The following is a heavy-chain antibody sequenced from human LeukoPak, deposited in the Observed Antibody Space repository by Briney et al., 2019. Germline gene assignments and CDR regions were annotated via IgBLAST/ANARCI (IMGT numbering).Heavy chain of an antibody. CDR3: ARAPGYSYASTFDI. V-gene: IGHV1-69*13. CDR2: IIPIFGTA. D-gene: IGHD5-18*01. CDR1: GGTFSGYA. Sequence: ASVKVSCKASGGTFSGYAISWVRQAPGQGLEWMGGIIPIFGTANYAQKFQGRVTITADESTSTAYMELSSLRSEDTAVYYCARAPGYSYASTFDIWGQGTMVTVSS. J-gene: IGHJ3*02.